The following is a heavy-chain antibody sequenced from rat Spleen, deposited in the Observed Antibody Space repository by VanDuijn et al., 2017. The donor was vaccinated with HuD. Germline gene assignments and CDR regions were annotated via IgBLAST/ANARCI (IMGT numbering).Heavy chain of an antibody. Sequence: EVQLVESGGGLVQPGGSLKLSCAASGFTFSNYYMAWVRQAPTKGLEWVAYISSDGGRNFYRDSVRGRFTISRDDAKSTLSLQMDSLRSEDTATYYCARRHYGYTDYFDYWGQGVMVTVSS. D-gene: IGHD1-9*01. J-gene: IGHJ2*01. CDR3: ARRHYGYTDYFDY. V-gene: IGHV5-27*01. CDR2: ISSDGGRN. CDR1: GFTFSNYY.